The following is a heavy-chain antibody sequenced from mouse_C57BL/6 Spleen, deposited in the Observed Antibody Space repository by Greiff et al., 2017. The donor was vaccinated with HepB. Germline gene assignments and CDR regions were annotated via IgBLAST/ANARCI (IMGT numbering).Heavy chain of an antibody. V-gene: IGHV1-26*01. J-gene: IGHJ2*01. CDR2: INPNNGGT. Sequence: VQLQQSGPELVKPGASVKISCKASGYTFTDYYMNWVKQSHGKSLEWIGDINPNNGGTSYNQKFKGKATLTVDKSSSTAYMELRSLTSEDSAVYYCARDPYYYGSSFDYWGQGTTLTVSS. CDR1: GYTFTDYY. CDR3: ARDPYYYGSSFDY. D-gene: IGHD1-1*01.